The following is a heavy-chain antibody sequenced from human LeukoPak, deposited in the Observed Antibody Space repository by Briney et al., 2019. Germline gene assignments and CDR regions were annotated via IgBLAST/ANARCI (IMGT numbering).Heavy chain of an antibody. CDR3: ARESSNYGVYYYYYYMDV. J-gene: IGHJ6*03. Sequence: SQTLSLTCIVSGGSTSSGGYYWSWIRQPPGEGLEWIGYIYHDGSTNYNPSLKSRVTMSVDTSKNQFSLKLSSVTAADTAVYYCARESSNYGVYYYYYYMDVWGKGTTVTVSS. CDR2: IYHDGST. D-gene: IGHD4-11*01. V-gene: IGHV4-30-2*01. CDR1: GGSTSSGGYY.